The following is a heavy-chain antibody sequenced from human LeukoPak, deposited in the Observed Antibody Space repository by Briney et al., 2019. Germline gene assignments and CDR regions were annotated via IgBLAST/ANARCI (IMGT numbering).Heavy chain of an antibody. D-gene: IGHD3-10*01. J-gene: IGHJ4*02. Sequence: GGSLRLSCAASGFTFTTYWMSWVRQAPGKGREWVANIQQDGTEKYYVDYVKGRFTISRDNAENSLYLQMNSLRVEDTAVYYCAKVAKYYYGSETYYFFEHWGQGTPVTASS. CDR3: AKVAKYYYGSETYYFFEH. V-gene: IGHV3-7*01. CDR2: IQQDGTEK. CDR1: GFTFTTYW.